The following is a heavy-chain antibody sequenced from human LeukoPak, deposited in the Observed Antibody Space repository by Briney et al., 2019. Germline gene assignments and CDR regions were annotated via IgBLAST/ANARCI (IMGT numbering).Heavy chain of an antibody. CDR2: INHSGST. Sequence: PSETLSLTCAVYGGSFRGYYWSWIRQPPGKGLEWIGEINHSGSTNYNPSLKSRVTISVDTSKNQFSLKLSSVTAADTAVYYCARDRLLYSNYPSLGEKGYDYWGQGTLVTVSS. CDR3: ARDRLLYSNYPSLGEKGYDY. D-gene: IGHD4-11*01. V-gene: IGHV4-34*01. J-gene: IGHJ4*02. CDR1: GGSFRGYY.